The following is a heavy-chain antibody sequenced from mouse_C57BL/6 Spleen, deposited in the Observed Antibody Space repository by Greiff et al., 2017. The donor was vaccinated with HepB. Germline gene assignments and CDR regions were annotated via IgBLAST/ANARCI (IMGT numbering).Heavy chain of an antibody. CDR3: AEETAWFAY. Sequence: VMLVESGPELVKPGASVKISCKASGYAFSSSWMNWVKQRPGKGLEWIGRIYPGDGDTNYNGKFKGKATLTADKSSSTAYMQLSSLTSEDSAVYFCAEETAWFAYWGQGTLVTVSA. J-gene: IGHJ3*01. D-gene: IGHD3-2*01. CDR2: IYPGDGDT. V-gene: IGHV1-82*01. CDR1: GYAFSSSW.